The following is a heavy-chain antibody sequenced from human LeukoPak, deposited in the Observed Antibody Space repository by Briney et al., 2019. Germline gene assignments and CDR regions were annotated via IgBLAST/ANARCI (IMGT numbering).Heavy chain of an antibody. J-gene: IGHJ4*02. CDR3: ARVLLWFGEPQYYFDY. CDR2: IYYSGST. D-gene: IGHD3-10*01. Sequence: SETLSLTCTVSGGSISSSSYYWGWIRQPPGKGLESIGTIYYSGSTYYNPSLKSRVTISVDTSKNQFSLKLSSVTAADTAVYYCARVLLWFGEPQYYFDYWGQGTLVTVSS. V-gene: IGHV4-39*07. CDR1: GGSISSSSYY.